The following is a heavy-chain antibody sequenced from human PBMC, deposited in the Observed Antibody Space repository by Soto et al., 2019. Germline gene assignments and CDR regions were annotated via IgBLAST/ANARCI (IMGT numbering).Heavy chain of an antibody. J-gene: IGHJ6*02. D-gene: IGHD6-19*01. Sequence: QVQLVQSGAEVKKPGSSVKVSCKASGGTFSSYAISWVRQAPGQGLEWMGGIIPIFGTANYAQKFQGRVTMTEDEATSTAYMELSSLRSEDTAVYYCARAPWGYGSGWALYVPNYYYGMDVWGQGTTVTVSS. CDR2: IIPIFGTA. CDR3: ARAPWGYGSGWALYVPNYYYGMDV. V-gene: IGHV1-69*12. CDR1: GGTFSSYA.